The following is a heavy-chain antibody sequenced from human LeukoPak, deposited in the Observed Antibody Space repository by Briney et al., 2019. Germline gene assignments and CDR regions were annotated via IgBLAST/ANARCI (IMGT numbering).Heavy chain of an antibody. CDR2: IKQDGSEK. Sequence: QSGGSLRLSCAASGFTFNSYWMRWVRQAPGKGLEWVANIKQDGSEKYYVDSVKGRFTISRDNTKNSLFLQMNSLRAEDTAVYYCARDREVALFYFDYWGQGTLVTVSS. J-gene: IGHJ4*02. D-gene: IGHD3-10*01. CDR1: GFTFNSYW. CDR3: ARDREVALFYFDY. V-gene: IGHV3-7*01.